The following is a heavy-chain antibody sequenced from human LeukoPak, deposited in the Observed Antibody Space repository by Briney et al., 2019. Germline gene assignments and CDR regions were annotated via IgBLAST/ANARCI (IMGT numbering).Heavy chain of an antibody. D-gene: IGHD2-15*01. CDR2: IYPGDSDT. V-gene: IGHV5-51*01. Sequence: GESLKISCKGSGYSFTSYWIGWVRQMPGKGLEWMGIIYPGDSDTRYSPSFQGQVTISADKSISTAYLQWSSLKASDTAMYYCARRTRTRYCSGGSCYDSYYYYYYMDVWGKGTTVTVSS. CDR3: ARRTRTRYCSGGSCYDSYYYYYYMDV. CDR1: GYSFTSYW. J-gene: IGHJ6*03.